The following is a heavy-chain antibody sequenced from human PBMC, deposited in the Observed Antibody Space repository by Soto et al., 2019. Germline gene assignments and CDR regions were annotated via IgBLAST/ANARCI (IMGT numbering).Heavy chain of an antibody. J-gene: IGHJ4*02. Sequence: GGSLRLSCAASGFTFSGYIMNWVRQSPGKGLEWVSSISSSSSYIYYADSVKGRFTISRDNAKNSLYLQMNSLRAEDTAVYYCAIIAVAGTFGESFDYWGQGTLVTVSS. V-gene: IGHV3-21*01. CDR1: GFTFSGYI. D-gene: IGHD6-19*01. CDR2: ISSSSSYI. CDR3: AIIAVAGTFGESFDY.